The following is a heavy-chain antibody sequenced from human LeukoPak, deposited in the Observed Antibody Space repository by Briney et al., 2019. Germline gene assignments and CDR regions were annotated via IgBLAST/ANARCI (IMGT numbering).Heavy chain of an antibody. Sequence: PGGSLRLSCAASGFTFSSYSMNWVRQAPGKGLEWVSSISTSGTYIYSADSVKGRFTISRDNANNSLYLQMNSLRAEDTAVYYCARAPYCSSSGCTDWYSDLWGRGTLVTVSS. CDR2: ISTSGTYI. D-gene: IGHD2-2*01. CDR1: GFTFSSYS. V-gene: IGHV3-21*01. J-gene: IGHJ2*01. CDR3: ARAPYCSSSGCTDWYSDL.